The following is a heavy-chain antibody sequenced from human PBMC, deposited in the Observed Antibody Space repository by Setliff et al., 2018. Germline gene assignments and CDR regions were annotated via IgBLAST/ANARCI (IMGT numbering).Heavy chain of an antibody. V-gene: IGHV3-74*03. CDR1: GFSFSSYW. CDR2: VNTDESRT. Sequence: PGESLKISCAASGFSFSSYWMHWVRQGPGKGLEWVARVNTDESRTTYAGSMKGRFTISRDNSKYTLYLQMNSLRVEDSGLYYCAKEIRHRSTWGKGTTVTVSS. D-gene: IGHD1-1*01. CDR3: AKEIRHRST. J-gene: IGHJ6*04.